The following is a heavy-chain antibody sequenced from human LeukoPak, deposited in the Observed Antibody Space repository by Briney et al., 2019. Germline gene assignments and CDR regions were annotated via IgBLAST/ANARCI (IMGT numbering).Heavy chain of an antibody. Sequence: GGSLRLSCAASGFTFSGSAMHWVRQAPGKGLEWVSSISSSSSYIYYADSMKGRFTISRDNAKKSLYLQMYSLRAEDTAVYYCARVSDNIVGATTTFDYWGQGTLVTVYS. CDR3: ARVSDNIVGATTTFDY. J-gene: IGHJ4*02. V-gene: IGHV3-21*01. CDR1: GFTFSGSA. CDR2: ISSSSSYI. D-gene: IGHD1-26*01.